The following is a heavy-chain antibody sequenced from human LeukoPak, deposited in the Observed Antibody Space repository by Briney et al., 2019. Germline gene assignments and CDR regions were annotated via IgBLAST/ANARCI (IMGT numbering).Heavy chain of an antibody. CDR2: ISGSGGST. D-gene: IGHD2-15*01. Sequence: GGSLRLPCSASGFPFSSYAMNWVRQAPGKGLEWVPVISGSGGSTYYADSVKGRFTISRDNSKNTLYLQMNSLRAEDTAVYYCAKDGCSGGSCYIYYYYMDVWGKGTTVTVSS. CDR1: GFPFSSYA. V-gene: IGHV3-23*01. J-gene: IGHJ6*03. CDR3: AKDGCSGGSCYIYYYYMDV.